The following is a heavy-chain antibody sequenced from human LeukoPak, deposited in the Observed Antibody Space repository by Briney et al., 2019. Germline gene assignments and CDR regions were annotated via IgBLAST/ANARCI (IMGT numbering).Heavy chain of an antibody. J-gene: IGHJ4*02. CDR1: GLTFSSYW. CDR3: ARVFRAEWYSSSSHVLDY. CDR2: ITQDGSEK. Sequence: GGSLRLSCAASGLTFSSYWMSWVRQAPGKGLEWVANITQDGSEKYYVDSVKGRFTISRDNAKNSLYLQMNSLRAEDTAVYYCARVFRAEWYSSSSHVLDYWGQGTLVTVSS. D-gene: IGHD6-6*01. V-gene: IGHV3-7*01.